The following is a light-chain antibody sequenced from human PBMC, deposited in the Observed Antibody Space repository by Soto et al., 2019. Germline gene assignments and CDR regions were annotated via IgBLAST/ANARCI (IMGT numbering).Light chain of an antibody. Sequence: QSALTQPASVSGSPGQSITISCTGTSSDVGGSNFVSWYQQHPGKPPKLIIYDVATRPSGVSNRFSDSKSGSTASLIISRLENEDEDDYYWVSFTSSTHCVFGGGTKLTVL. CDR2: DVA. V-gene: IGLV2-14*03. J-gene: IGLJ2*01. CDR3: VSFTSSTHCV. CDR1: SSDVGGSNF.